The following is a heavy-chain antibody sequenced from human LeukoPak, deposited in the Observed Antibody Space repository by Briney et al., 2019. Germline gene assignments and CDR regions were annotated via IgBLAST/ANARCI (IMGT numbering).Heavy chain of an antibody. CDR3: AKDMGTFWSGYYAPFDY. Sequence: GRSLRLSCAASGFTFNDYAMHWVRHAPGKGLEWVSGISWNSGSIGYADSVKGRFTISRDNAKNSLYLQMNSLRAEDTALYYCAKDMGTFWSGYYAPFDYWGQGTLVTVSS. V-gene: IGHV3-9*01. CDR1: GFTFNDYA. CDR2: ISWNSGSI. D-gene: IGHD3-3*01. J-gene: IGHJ4*02.